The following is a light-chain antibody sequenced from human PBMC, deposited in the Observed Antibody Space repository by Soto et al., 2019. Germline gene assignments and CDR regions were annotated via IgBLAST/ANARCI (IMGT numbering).Light chain of an antibody. CDR2: GAS. Sequence: ETLMTQSPATLSVSPGERATLSCRASQSVNNNLAWYQQKLGQAPRVLIYGASTRATGIPARFSGSGSGTEFTLTISSLQSEDFAVYYCQQYNNWPPTFGQGTRLEIK. CDR1: QSVNNN. J-gene: IGKJ5*01. CDR3: QQYNNWPPT. V-gene: IGKV3-15*01.